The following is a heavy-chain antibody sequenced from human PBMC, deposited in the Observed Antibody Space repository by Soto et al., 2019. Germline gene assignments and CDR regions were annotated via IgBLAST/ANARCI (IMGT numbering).Heavy chain of an antibody. D-gene: IGHD3-16*02. CDR2: IYYSGST. J-gene: IGHJ5*02. Sequence: SEFVSLTCTVSGSSISIGGYYWSWIRQHPGKGLEWIGYIYYSGSTYSNPSLKSRVTISVDTSKNQFSLKLSSVTAADTAVYYFARSVSPWGQGTLVTVSS. V-gene: IGHV4-31*03. CDR1: GSSISIGGYY. CDR3: ARSVSP.